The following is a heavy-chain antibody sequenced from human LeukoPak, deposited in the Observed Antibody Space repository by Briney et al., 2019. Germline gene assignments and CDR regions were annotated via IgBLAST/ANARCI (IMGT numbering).Heavy chain of an antibody. CDR3: AKTRTMVRGVISPFDY. CDR1: GFTFSSYA. V-gene: IGHV3-23*01. D-gene: IGHD3-10*01. CDR2: ISSSDGST. Sequence: PGGSLRLSCAASGFTFSSYAMSWVRQAPGKGLEWVSAISSSDGSTYHADPVKGRFTISRDNPKNTLYLQMNSLRAEDTAVYYCAKTRTMVRGVISPFDYWGQGTLVTVSS. J-gene: IGHJ4*02.